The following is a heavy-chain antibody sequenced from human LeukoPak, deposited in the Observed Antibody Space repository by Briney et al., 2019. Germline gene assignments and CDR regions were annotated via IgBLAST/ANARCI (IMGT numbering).Heavy chain of an antibody. V-gene: IGHV3-23*01. D-gene: IGHD3-9*01. Sequence: PGGSLRLSCAASVFTFNNYAMSWVRQAPGKGLKWVSAILGSGRSAYYADSVKGRFTISRDNSKNSLFLQMNSLRVEDTALYYCSKWGDYDVLTGYYDSDFWGQGTLVTVSA. CDR1: VFTFNNYA. CDR3: SKWGDYDVLTGYYDSDF. J-gene: IGHJ4*02. CDR2: ILGSGRSA.